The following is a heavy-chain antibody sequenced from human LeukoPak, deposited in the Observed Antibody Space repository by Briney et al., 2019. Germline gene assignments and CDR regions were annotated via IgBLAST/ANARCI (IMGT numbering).Heavy chain of an antibody. CDR1: GFNFYSFT. V-gene: IGHV3-48*04. D-gene: IGHD6-13*01. CDR3: ATTTSSSWSPFDY. CDR2: ISSGGATI. Sequence: GRSLRLSCVASGFNFYSFTMNWVRQAPGKGLEWVSYISSGGATIYYRDSVKGRFTISRDNAKNSLYLQMNNLRVEDSGVYYCATTTSSSWSPFDYWGQGTLVAVSS. J-gene: IGHJ4*02.